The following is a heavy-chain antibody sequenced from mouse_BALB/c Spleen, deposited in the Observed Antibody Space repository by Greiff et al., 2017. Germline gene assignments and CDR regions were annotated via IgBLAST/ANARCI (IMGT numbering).Heavy chain of an antibody. CDR2: ISSGGSYT. CDR1: GFTFSSYA. Sequence: EVNLVESGGGLVKPGGSLKLSCAASGFTFSSYAMSWVRQTPEKRLEWVATISSGGSYTYYPDSVKGRFTISRDNAKNTLYLQMSSLRSEDTAMYYCARHEDGNGNYFDYWGQGTTLTVSS. V-gene: IGHV5-9-3*01. CDR3: ARHEDGNGNYFDY. J-gene: IGHJ2*01. D-gene: IGHD2-1*01.